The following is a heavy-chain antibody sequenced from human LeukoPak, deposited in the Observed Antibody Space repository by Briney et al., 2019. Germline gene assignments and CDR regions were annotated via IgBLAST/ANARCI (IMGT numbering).Heavy chain of an antibody. D-gene: IGHD2-2*01. CDR3: ARHSAHASTNDAFDI. CDR1: GGSISSHY. Sequence: SETLSLTFTVSGGSISSHYWSWIRQPPGKGLEWIGYMYHSGSTNYNPSLKSRVTISVDTSKNQFSLKLSSVTAADTAVYYCARHSAHASTNDAFDIWGQGTMVTVSS. J-gene: IGHJ3*02. CDR2: MYHSGST. V-gene: IGHV4-59*11.